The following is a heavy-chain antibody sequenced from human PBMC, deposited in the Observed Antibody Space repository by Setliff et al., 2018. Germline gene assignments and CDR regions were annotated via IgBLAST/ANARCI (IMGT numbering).Heavy chain of an antibody. D-gene: IGHD2-2*01. V-gene: IGHV4-61*09. Sequence: PSETLSLTCAVSGSSIISGYYWSWIRQPAGKGLEWIGHIYTSGSTNYNPSLKSRVTISVDTSKNQFSLKLSSVTAADTAVYYCARKSRNIVVVPAAVIYYYYYYMDVWGKGTTVTVSS. CDR3: ARKSRNIVVVPAAVIYYYYYYMDV. CDR2: IYTSGST. CDR1: GSSIISGYY. J-gene: IGHJ6*03.